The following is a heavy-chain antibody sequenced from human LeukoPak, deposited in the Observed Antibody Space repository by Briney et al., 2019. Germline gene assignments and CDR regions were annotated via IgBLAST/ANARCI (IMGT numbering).Heavy chain of an antibody. CDR1: GGSFSGYY. CDR3: ARGSNIPSKSRYGSGSYSGKNWFDP. D-gene: IGHD3-10*01. Sequence: SETLSLTCAVYGGSFSGYYLSWIRQPPGKGLEWIGEINHSGSTNYNPSLRSRVTISVDTSKNQFSLKLSSVTAADTAVYYCARGSNIPSKSRYGSGSYSGKNWFDPWGQGTLVTVSS. J-gene: IGHJ5*02. CDR2: INHSGST. V-gene: IGHV4-34*01.